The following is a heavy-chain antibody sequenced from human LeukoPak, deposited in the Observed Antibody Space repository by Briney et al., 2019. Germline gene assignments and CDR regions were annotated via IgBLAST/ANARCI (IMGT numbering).Heavy chain of an antibody. CDR3: ARHSGVQLWNPNWFDP. CDR1: GGSISSYY. D-gene: IGHD5-18*01. V-gene: IGHV4-4*09. Sequence: PSETLSLTCTVSGGSISSYYWSWIRQPPGKGLEWIGYIYTSGSTNYNPSLKSRVTISVDTSKNQFSLKLSSVTAADTAVYYCARHSGVQLWNPNWFDPWGQGTLVTVSS. J-gene: IGHJ5*02. CDR2: IYTSGST.